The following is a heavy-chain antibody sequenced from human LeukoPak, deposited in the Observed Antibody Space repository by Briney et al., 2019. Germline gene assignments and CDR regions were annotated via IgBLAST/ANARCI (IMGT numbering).Heavy chain of an antibody. Sequence: GASVKVSCKASGYTFTDYYIHWVRQAPGQGLEWMGWIDPNSGDTNYAQKFQGRVTMIRDTSISTAYMELSRLRSDDTAVYYCARDSAPHPVRDYIWWWFDPWGQGTLVTVSS. CDR2: IDPNSGDT. CDR3: ARDSAPHPVRDYIWWWFDP. CDR1: GYTFTDYY. D-gene: IGHD4-11*01. J-gene: IGHJ5*02. V-gene: IGHV1-2*02.